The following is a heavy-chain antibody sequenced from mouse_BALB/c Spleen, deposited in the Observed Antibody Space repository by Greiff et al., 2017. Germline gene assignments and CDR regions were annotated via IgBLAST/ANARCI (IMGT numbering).Heavy chain of an antibody. D-gene: IGHD5-1*01. CDR3: ARGSTTDY. CDR1: GYTFTSYW. CDR2: INPSNGRT. V-gene: IGHV1S81*02. J-gene: IGHJ4*01. Sequence: QVQLQQPGAELVKPGASVKLSCKASGYTFTSYWMHWVKQRPGQGLEWIGEINPSNGRTNYTEKFKSKATLTVDTSSSTAYMQLSSLTSEDSAVYYCARGSTTDYWGQGTSVTVSS.